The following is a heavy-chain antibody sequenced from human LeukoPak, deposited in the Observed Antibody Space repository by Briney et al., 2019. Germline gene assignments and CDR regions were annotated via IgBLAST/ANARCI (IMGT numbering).Heavy chain of an antibody. J-gene: IGHJ4*02. CDR2: ISSSGSTI. Sequence: GGSLRLSCAASGFTFGSYVMNWVRQAPGKGLEWVSYISSSGSTIYYADSVKGRFTISRDNAKNSLYLQMNSLRAEDMAVYYCARDGFAYCGGDCYIDYWGQGTLVTVSS. CDR3: ARDGFAYCGGDCYIDY. V-gene: IGHV3-48*04. CDR1: GFTFGSYV. D-gene: IGHD2-21*02.